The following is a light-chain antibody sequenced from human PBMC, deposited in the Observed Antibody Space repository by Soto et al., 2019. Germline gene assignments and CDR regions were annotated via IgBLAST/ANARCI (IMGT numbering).Light chain of an antibody. CDR2: EGS. V-gene: IGLV2-23*01. CDR1: SSDVGSYNL. CDR3: CSYAGSSIFVV. J-gene: IGLJ2*01. Sequence: QSVLTQPASVSGSPGQSITISCTGTSSDVGSYNLVSWYQQHPRKAPQLMIYEGSKRPSGVSNRFSGSKSGNTASLTISGLQAEDEADYYCCSYAGSSIFVVFGGGTKLTVL.